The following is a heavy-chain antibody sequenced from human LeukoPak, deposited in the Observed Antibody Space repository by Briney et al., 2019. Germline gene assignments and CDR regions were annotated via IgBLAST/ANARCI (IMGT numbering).Heavy chain of an antibody. J-gene: IGHJ4*02. CDR2: ISNNGGSS. Sequence: PGGSLRLPCAASGFSLTTYEMNWVRQAPGKGLEYVSGISNNGGSSFYADSVKGRFTISRDNSKNTLYLQMSSLRAEDTAVYYCVKITSVTGGDCWGQGTRLTVSS. CDR1: GFSLTTYE. V-gene: IGHV3-64D*09. D-gene: IGHD1-14*01. CDR3: VKITSVTGGDC.